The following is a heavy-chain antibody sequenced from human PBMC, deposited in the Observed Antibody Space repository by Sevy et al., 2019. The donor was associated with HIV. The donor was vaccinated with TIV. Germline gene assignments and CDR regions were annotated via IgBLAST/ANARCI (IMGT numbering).Heavy chain of an antibody. CDR1: GGTFSSYA. CDR2: IIPIFGTA. V-gene: IGHV1-69*13. D-gene: IGHD5-18*01. Sequence: ASVKVSCKASGGTFSSYAISWVRQAPGQGLEWMGGIIPIFGTANYAQKFQGRVTITADESTSTAYMELSSLRSEDTAVTSCARGLDTAMVFWYFDLWGRGTLVTVSS. J-gene: IGHJ2*01. CDR3: ARGLDTAMVFWYFDL.